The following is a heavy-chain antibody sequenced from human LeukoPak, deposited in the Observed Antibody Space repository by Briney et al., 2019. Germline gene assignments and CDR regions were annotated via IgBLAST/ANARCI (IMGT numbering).Heavy chain of an antibody. CDR3: ARRGGSSSRRSPIDY. CDR2: IKQDGSQR. D-gene: IGHD6-6*01. V-gene: IGHV3-7*01. CDR1: GFTFSDYW. Sequence: GGSLRLSCTASGFTFSDYWMTWVRQAPGKGPGWVASIKQDGSQRYYVDSVRGRFTIPRDNAKNSLFRQMNGLRAEDTAVYYWARRGGSSSRRSPIDYWGKGTLVTVS. J-gene: IGHJ4*02.